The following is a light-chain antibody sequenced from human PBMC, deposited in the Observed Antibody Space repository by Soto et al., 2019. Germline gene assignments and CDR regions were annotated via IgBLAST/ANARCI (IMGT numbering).Light chain of an antibody. J-gene: IGKJ1*01. Sequence: EIVMTQSAATLSVSPGERATLSCRASQSVSSNLAWYQQKPGQAPRLLIYGASTRDTGIPARFSGSGSGTEFTLTISSLQSEDFAVYYCQQYNNWPRTWTFGQGTKVEIK. CDR3: QQYNNWPRTWT. V-gene: IGKV3-15*01. CDR1: QSVSSN. CDR2: GAS.